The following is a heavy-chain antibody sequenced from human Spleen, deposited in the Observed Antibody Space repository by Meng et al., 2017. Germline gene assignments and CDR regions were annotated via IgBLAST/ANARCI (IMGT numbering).Heavy chain of an antibody. J-gene: IGHJ4*02. CDR1: GFSVSMNK. V-gene: IGHV3-38-3*01. D-gene: IGHD6-19*01. Sequence: GESLKISCAASGFSVSMNKMIWVRQAPGKGLEWVSSLSGGSTYYADSRKGRFTISRDNSKNTLHLQVNSLRAADTAVYYCEPPIPIPVAVGYWGQGTLVTVSS. CDR3: EPPIPIPVAVGY. CDR2: LSGGST.